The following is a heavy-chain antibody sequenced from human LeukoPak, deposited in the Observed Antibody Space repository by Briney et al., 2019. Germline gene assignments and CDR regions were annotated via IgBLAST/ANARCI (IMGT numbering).Heavy chain of an antibody. J-gene: IGHJ3*02. CDR3: ARVLTWNDVSVDAFDI. Sequence: GGSLRLSCAASGFTFSSYWMSWVRQAPGKGLEWVATIKQDGSEKYYVDSVKGRFTISRDNAKNSLYLQMNSLRAEDTAVYYCARVLTWNDVSVDAFDIWGQGTMVTVSS. CDR2: IKQDGSEK. V-gene: IGHV3-7*01. CDR1: GFTFSSYW. D-gene: IGHD1-1*01.